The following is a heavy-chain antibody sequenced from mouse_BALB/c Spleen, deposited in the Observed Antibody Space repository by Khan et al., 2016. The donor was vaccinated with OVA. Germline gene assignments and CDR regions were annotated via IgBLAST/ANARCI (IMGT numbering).Heavy chain of an antibody. D-gene: IGHD1-2*01. J-gene: IGHJ2*01. CDR2: ISTYNGNT. V-gene: IGHV1S137*01. Sequence: QVQLQQSGPEVVRPGVSVKISCKGSGYTFTDYAVHWVKQSHAKSLEWIGVISTYNGNTNYNQRFKGKATMTVDKSSSTAYVELARLTSEDAAIYYCARGAWTATNYFEYWGQGTTLTVSS. CDR1: GYTFTDYA. CDR3: ARGAWTATNYFEY.